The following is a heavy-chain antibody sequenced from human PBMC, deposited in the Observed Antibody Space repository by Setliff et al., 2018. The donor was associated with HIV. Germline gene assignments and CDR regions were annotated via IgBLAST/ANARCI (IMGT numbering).Heavy chain of an antibody. V-gene: IGHV1-2*02. CDR2: INLNTGNT. CDR3: ARGRTYDSSGYIGNWFDP. D-gene: IGHD3-22*01. Sequence: ASVKVSCKASGYTFTGYYMHWVRQAPGQGLEWMGCINLNTGNTNYAQMFQGRVIVTRDTSINTAYVELRSLGLDDTAVYFCARGRTYDSSGYIGNWFDPWGQGTLVTVS. CDR1: GYTFTGYY. J-gene: IGHJ5*02.